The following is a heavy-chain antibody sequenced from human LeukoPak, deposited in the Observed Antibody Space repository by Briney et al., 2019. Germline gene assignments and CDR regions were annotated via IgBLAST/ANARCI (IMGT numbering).Heavy chain of an antibody. Sequence: SETLSLTCAVYGGSFSGYYWSWIRQPPGKGLEWIGEINHSGSTNYNPSLKSRVTISADTSKSQFSLKLSSVTAADTAVYFCARGGIVTAGTKWLNYWGQGTLVTVSS. CDR2: INHSGST. CDR1: GGSFSGYY. J-gene: IGHJ4*02. CDR3: ARGGIVTAGTKWLNY. V-gene: IGHV4-34*01. D-gene: IGHD6-13*01.